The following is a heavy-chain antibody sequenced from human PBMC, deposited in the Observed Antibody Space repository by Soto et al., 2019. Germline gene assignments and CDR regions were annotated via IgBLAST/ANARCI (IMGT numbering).Heavy chain of an antibody. Sequence: QVQLVESGGGVVQPGRSLRLSCAASGFTFSSDGMHWVRQAPGKGLEWVAVISYDGSYQYYVDSVKGRFTISRDNSKNTLYLPMNSQRAEDTAVYYCAKDEISKTIRGDAFNFWGQGTMVTVSS. CDR3: AKDEISKTIRGDAFNF. CDR2: ISYDGSYQ. D-gene: IGHD1-7*01. CDR1: GFTFSSDG. J-gene: IGHJ3*01. V-gene: IGHV3-30*18.